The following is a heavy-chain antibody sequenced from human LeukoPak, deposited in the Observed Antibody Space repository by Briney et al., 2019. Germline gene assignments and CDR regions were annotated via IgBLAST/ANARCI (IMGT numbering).Heavy chain of an antibody. CDR3: ARGPSIAAAGTRDYYYYGMDV. V-gene: IGHV1-8*01. CDR2: MNPNSGNT. D-gene: IGHD6-13*01. J-gene: IGHJ6*02. Sequence: ASVTVSCKASGYTYTSYDINWVRQATGQGLEWMGWMNPNSGNTGYAQKFQGRVTMTRNTSISTAYMELSSLRSEDTAVYYCARGPSIAAAGTRDYYYYGMDVWGQGTTVTVSS. CDR1: GYTYTSYD.